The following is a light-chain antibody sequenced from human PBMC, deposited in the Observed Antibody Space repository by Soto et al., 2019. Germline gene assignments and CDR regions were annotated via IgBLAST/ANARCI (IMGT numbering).Light chain of an antibody. CDR2: EDN. V-gene: IGLV6-57*04. Sequence: NFILTQPHSVSESPGKTVTISCTRSSGSIASNYVQWYQQRPGSAPNPVIYEDNERPSGVPDRFSGSIASSSNSASLTISGLKTDDEADCDCQAYNRGNLVFGGGTKVTVL. CDR3: QAYNRGNLV. J-gene: IGLJ2*01. CDR1: SGSIASNY.